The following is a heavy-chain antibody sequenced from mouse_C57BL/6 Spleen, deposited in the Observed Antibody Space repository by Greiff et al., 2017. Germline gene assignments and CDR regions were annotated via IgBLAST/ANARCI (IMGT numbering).Heavy chain of an antibody. CDR2: IYPGDGDT. CDR3: ARGEDFITTTYFDY. CDR1: GYAFSSSW. Sequence: VQLQQSGPELVKPGASVKISCKASGYAFSSSWMNWVKQRPGKGLEWIGRIYPGDGDTNYNGKFKGKATLTADKSSSTAYMQLSSLTSEDSAVYFCARGEDFITTTYFDYWGQGTTLTVSS. D-gene: IGHD1-1*01. J-gene: IGHJ2*01. V-gene: IGHV1-82*01.